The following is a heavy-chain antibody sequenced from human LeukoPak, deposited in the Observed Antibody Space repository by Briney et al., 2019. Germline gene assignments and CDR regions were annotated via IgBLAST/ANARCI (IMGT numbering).Heavy chain of an antibody. Sequence: SETLSLTCTVSGGSISSSSYYWGWIRQPPGKGLEWIGSIYYSGSTYYNPSLKSRVTISVDTSKNQFSLKLSSVTAADTAVYYCARGAIVVANWGQGTLVTVSS. CDR1: GGSISSSSYY. CDR2: IYYSGST. CDR3: ARGAIVVAN. D-gene: IGHD3-22*01. J-gene: IGHJ4*02. V-gene: IGHV4-39*01.